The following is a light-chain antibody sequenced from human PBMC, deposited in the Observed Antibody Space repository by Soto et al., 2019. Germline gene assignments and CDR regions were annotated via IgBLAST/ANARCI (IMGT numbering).Light chain of an antibody. J-gene: IGKJ1*01. Sequence: EIVMAQSPATLSVSPGERATLSRRASQSVSSNLAWYQVKPGQAPRLLIYGASNRATGIPDRFSGSGSGTDFTLTITRLEPEDFAVYYCQYYGGSPRTFGQGTKVDIK. CDR3: QYYGGSPRT. V-gene: IGKV3-20*01. CDR1: QSVSSN. CDR2: GAS.